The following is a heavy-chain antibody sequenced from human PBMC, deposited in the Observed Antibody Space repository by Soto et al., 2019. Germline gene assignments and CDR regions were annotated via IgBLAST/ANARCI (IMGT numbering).Heavy chain of an antibody. CDR3: ARGGDCSGGSCYPLDY. CDR1: GGSISSGGYS. V-gene: IGHV4-30-2*01. Sequence: SETLSLTCAVSGGSISSGGYSWSWIRQPPGKGLEWIGYIYPSGSTYYNPSLKSRVTISVDRSKNQFSLKLCSVTAADTAVYYCARGGDCSGGSCYPLDYWGQGTLVTVSS. D-gene: IGHD2-15*01. CDR2: IYPSGST. J-gene: IGHJ4*02.